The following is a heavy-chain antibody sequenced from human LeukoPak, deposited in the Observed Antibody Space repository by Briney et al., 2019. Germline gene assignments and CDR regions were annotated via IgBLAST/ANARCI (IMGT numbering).Heavy chain of an antibody. Sequence: ASVKVSCKASGYTFTSYDINWVRQATGQGLEWMGWMNPNSGNTGYAQKFQGRVTITRSTSISTAYMELSSLRSEDTAVYYCARARSRVTMIVVVTVYPRSKTYYFDYWGQGTLVTVSS. V-gene: IGHV1-8*03. D-gene: IGHD3-22*01. CDR2: MNPNSGNT. CDR3: ARARSRVTMIVVVTVYPRSKTYYFDY. CDR1: GYTFTSYD. J-gene: IGHJ4*02.